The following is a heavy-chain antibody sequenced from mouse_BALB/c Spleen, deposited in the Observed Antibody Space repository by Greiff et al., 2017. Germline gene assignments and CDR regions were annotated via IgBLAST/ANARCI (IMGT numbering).Heavy chain of an antibody. CDR2: ISYSGST. V-gene: IGHV3-2*02. J-gene: IGHJ4*01. D-gene: IGHD2-3*01. CDR1: GYSITSDYA. CDR3: ARRSYDYAMDY. Sequence: DVMLVESGPGLAKPSQSLSLTCTVTGYSITSDYAWNWIRQFPGNKLEWMGYISYSGSTSYNPSLKSRISITRDTSKNQFFLQLNSVTTEDTATYYCARRSYDYAMDYWGQGTSVTVSS.